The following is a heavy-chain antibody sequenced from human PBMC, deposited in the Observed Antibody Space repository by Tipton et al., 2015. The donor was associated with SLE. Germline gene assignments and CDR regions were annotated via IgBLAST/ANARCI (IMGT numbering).Heavy chain of an antibody. D-gene: IGHD6-19*01. CDR3: ARQGIAVAGGAFDI. Sequence: TLSLTCTVSGGSISSYYWSWIRRPAGKGLEWIGRFYTSGSTNYNPSLKSRVTMSLDTSKNQFSLKLRSATAADTAVYYCARQGIAVAGGAFDIWGQGTMVTVSS. CDR1: GGSISSYY. J-gene: IGHJ3*02. CDR2: FYTSGST. V-gene: IGHV4-4*07.